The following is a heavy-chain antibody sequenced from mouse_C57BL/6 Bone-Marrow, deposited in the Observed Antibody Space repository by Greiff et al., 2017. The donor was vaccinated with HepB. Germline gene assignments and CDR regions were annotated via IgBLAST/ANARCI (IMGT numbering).Heavy chain of an antibody. CDR1: GYTFTEYN. CDR2: FYPGSGSI. D-gene: IGHD1-1*01. Sequence: QVQLQQSGAELVKPGASVKLSCKASGYTFTEYNIHWVKQRSGQGLEWIGWFYPGSGSIKYNEKFKDKATLTADKSSSTVYMALSRLTSEDSAVYFRATHEMNTTSILFDYWGQGTTLPVPS. V-gene: IGHV1-62-2*01. J-gene: IGHJ2*01. CDR3: ATHEMNTTSILFDY.